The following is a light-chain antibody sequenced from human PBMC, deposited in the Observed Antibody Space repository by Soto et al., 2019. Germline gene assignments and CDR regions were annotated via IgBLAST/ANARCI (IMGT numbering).Light chain of an antibody. CDR3: CSYAGSSTSYV. CDR2: EVS. Sequence: QSALTQPASVSGSPGQSITISCTGTSSDVGSYNLVSWYQQHPGKAPKLMIYEVSKRPSGVSNSFSGSKSGNTASLTISGLQAEDEADYYCCSYAGSSTSYVFGTGTKLTVL. CDR1: SSDVGSYNL. V-gene: IGLV2-23*02. J-gene: IGLJ1*01.